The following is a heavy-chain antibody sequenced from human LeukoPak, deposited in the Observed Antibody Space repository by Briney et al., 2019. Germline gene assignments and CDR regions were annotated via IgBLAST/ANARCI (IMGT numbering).Heavy chain of an antibody. CDR3: ARVPDWTYVPDY. Sequence: SESLSLTCTVSGGTISSDRFYWTWVRQPAGKGLEWIGRIKSSNTNYNPSLKSRVSISLDTSTNQFSLKLSSLTAADTAVYYCARVPDWTYVPDYWGQGTLVTVSS. CDR2: IKSSNT. V-gene: IGHV4-61*02. J-gene: IGHJ4*02. D-gene: IGHD3-16*01. CDR1: GGTISSDRFY.